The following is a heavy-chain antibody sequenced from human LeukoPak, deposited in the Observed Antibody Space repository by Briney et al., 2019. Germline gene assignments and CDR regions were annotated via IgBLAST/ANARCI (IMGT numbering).Heavy chain of an antibody. J-gene: IGHJ4*02. V-gene: IGHV4-34*01. Sequence: RSSETLSLTCAVYGGSFSGYYWSWIRQPPGKGLEWIGEINHSGSTNYNPSLKSRVTISVDTSKNQFSLKLSSVTAADTAVYYCARGKARAGKRVERAPFDYWGQGTLVTVSS. CDR1: GGSFSGYY. CDR3: ARGKARAGKRVERAPFDY. D-gene: IGHD6-13*01. CDR2: INHSGST.